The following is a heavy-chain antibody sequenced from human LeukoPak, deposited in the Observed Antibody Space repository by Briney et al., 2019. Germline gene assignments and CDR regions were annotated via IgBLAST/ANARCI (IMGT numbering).Heavy chain of an antibody. J-gene: IGHJ6*03. D-gene: IGHD2-15*01. CDR2: IYHGGST. CDR3: ASFYCSGGSCYQYYYYYYMDV. V-gene: IGHV4-38-2*02. CDR1: GYSISSGYD. Sequence: TSEALSLTCTVSGYSISSGYDWGWIRQPPGGGLEGLGSIYHGGSTHYTPSLKSRGTISVDPSKNQFSLKLSSVTAADTAVYYCASFYCSGGSCYQYYYYYYMDVWGKGTTVTISS.